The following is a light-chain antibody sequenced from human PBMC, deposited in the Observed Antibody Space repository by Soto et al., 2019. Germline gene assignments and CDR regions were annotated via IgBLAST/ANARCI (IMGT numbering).Light chain of an antibody. J-gene: IGLJ2*01. V-gene: IGLV2-14*01. Sequence: QSALTQPASLSGSPGQSITISCTGTSSDIGAYDYVSWFQQHPGKAPKLMISEVNNRPSGVSNRFSGSKSGNTAYLTISGLQVEDEAEYYCSSLTGSSTVIFGGGTKLTVL. CDR1: SSDIGAYDY. CDR2: EVN. CDR3: SSLTGSSTVI.